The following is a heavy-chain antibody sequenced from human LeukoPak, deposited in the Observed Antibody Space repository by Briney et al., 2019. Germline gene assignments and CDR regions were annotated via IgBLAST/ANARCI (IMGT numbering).Heavy chain of an antibody. CDR2: VIPIFGTA. V-gene: IGHV1-69*06. D-gene: IGHD3-9*01. J-gene: IGHJ3*02. Sequence: SVKVSCKASGGTFSSYAISWVRQAPGQGLEWMGGVIPIFGTANYAQKFQGRVTITADKSTSTAYMELSSLRSEDTAVYYCARGTSSNYDILTGYYNVRQDAFDIWGQGTMVTVSS. CDR3: ARGTSSNYDILTGYYNVRQDAFDI. CDR1: GGTFSSYA.